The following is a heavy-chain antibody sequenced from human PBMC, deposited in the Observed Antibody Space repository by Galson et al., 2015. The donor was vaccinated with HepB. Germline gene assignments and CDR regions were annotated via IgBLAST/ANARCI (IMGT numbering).Heavy chain of an antibody. D-gene: IGHD2-21*01. Sequence: SLRLSCAASGFTFSDYYMSWIRQAPGKGLEWVSYISSSGDTTYYTYSVKGRFTISRYNAKNSLFLQMNGLSAEDTAVYYCARSGCDTATCYGMDVWGQGTTVTVSS. J-gene: IGHJ6*02. CDR3: ARSGCDTATCYGMDV. V-gene: IGHV3-11*01. CDR2: ISSSGDTT. CDR1: GFTFSDYY.